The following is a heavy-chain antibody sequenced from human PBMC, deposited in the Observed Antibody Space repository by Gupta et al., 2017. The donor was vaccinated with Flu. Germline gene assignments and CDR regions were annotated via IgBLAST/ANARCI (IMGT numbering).Heavy chain of an antibody. J-gene: IGHJ4*02. V-gene: IGHV3-23*01. CDR3: AKGAVTGTTDP. Sequence: EVQLLESGGGLVQPGGSLRLSCAASGFTFSSYAMSWVRQAPGKGLEWVSAISGSGGSTYDADSVKGRFTISRDNAKNTLYMKMKRMRAEDTAVYYVAKGAVTGTTDPGGQGTMVTVYS. D-gene: IGHD1-7*01. CDR1: GFTFSSYA. CDR2: ISGSGGST.